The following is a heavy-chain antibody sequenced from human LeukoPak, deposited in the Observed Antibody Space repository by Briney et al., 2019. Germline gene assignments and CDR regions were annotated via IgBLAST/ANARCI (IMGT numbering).Heavy chain of an antibody. Sequence: SETLSLTCTVSGGSISSSSYYWGWIRQPPGKGLEWIGSIYYSGSTYYNPSLKSRVTISVDTSKNQFSLKLSSVAAADTAVYYCATTAQSIAARRGFDYWGQGTLVTVSS. CDR3: ATTAQSIAARRGFDY. V-gene: IGHV4-39*01. CDR1: GGSISSSSYY. J-gene: IGHJ4*02. D-gene: IGHD6-6*01. CDR2: IYYSGST.